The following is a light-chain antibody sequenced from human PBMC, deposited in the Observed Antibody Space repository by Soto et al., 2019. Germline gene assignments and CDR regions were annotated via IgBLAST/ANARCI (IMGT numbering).Light chain of an antibody. Sequence: EIVMTQSPATLAVCPCDTATLSCRASQSLGGNLAWSQQKPGQAPRLLIFRASSRATGVPARFSASGSGTDFTLTISGLQSEDFAVYYCQQYNNWPPWTFGPGTKVDIK. CDR2: RAS. V-gene: IGKV3-15*01. CDR3: QQYNNWPPWT. CDR1: QSLGGN. J-gene: IGKJ1*01.